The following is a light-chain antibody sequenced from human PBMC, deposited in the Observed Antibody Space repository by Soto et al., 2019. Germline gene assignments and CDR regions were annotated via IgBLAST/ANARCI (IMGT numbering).Light chain of an antibody. V-gene: IGKV1-5*01. CDR2: DAS. CDR1: QSISTL. Sequence: DIQMTQSPSTLSASVGDRATITRRASQSISTLLAWSQQKPGKAPELLISDASSLESGVPSRFSGSGSGAEFTLTISSLQPDDFATYYCQQYNSYSLWTFGQGTKVDIK. J-gene: IGKJ1*01. CDR3: QQYNSYSLWT.